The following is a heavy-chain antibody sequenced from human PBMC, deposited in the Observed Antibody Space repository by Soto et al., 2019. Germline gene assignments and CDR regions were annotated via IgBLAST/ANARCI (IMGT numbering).Heavy chain of an antibody. Sequence: PSETLSLTCTVSGGSLSSSSYYWGWIRQPPGKGLEWIASIYYSGDTYYNTSLKSRVTTSVDTSKNQFSLKLSSVTAADTAVYYCTRHPRWQTYMDVWGKGTTVTVSS. CDR2: IYYSGDT. V-gene: IGHV4-39*01. J-gene: IGHJ6*03. CDR1: GGSLSSSSYY. CDR3: TRHPRWQTYMDV.